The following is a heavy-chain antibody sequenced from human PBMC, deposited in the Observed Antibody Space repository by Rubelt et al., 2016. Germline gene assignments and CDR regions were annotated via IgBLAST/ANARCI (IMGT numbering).Heavy chain of an antibody. CDR3: AKETEMIVLSPSLVY. Sequence: EVQLLESGGGLVQPGGSLRLSCRASGFTFSSYAMNWVRQAPGKGLEWVSHISGSGGSTNHADSVKGRFTISRDTAKNTLDLQMNSLGAEDTAVYYCAKETEMIVLSPSLVYWGQGTLVTVSS. V-gene: IGHV3-23*01. CDR2: ISGSGGST. J-gene: IGHJ4*02. CDR1: GFTFSSYA. D-gene: IGHD2/OR15-2a*01.